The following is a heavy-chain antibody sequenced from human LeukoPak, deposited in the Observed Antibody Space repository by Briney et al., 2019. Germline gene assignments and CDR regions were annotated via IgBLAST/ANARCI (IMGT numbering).Heavy chain of an antibody. D-gene: IGHD1-26*01. CDR2: ISSSGSTI. J-gene: IGHJ5*02. CDR3: ARDPAGGSYWGFDP. CDR1: GFTFSSYE. V-gene: IGHV3-48*03. Sequence: PGGSLRLSCAASGFTFSSYEMNWVRQAPGKGLEWVSYISSSGSTIYYADSVKGRFTISRDNAKNSLYLQMNSLRAEDTAVYYCARDPAGGSYWGFDPWGQGTLVTVSS.